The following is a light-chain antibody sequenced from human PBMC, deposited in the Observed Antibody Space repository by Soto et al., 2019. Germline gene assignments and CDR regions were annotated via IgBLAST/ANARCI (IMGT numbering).Light chain of an antibody. V-gene: IGKV3-15*01. Sequence: EIVMTQSPATLSVSPGARATLSCRASQSISSNLAWYQQKPGQAPRLLIYGAYTRATGIPATFSGSGSGTEFTLTISSLQSEDFADYYCQQYNNWPFTFGPGTKVDIK. CDR3: QQYNNWPFT. CDR1: QSISSN. J-gene: IGKJ3*01. CDR2: GAY.